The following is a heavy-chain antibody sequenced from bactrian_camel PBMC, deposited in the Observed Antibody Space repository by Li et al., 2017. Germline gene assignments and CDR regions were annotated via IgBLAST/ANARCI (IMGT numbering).Heavy chain of an antibody. V-gene: IGHV3S44*01. CDR1: EFTFSTYG. CDR3: ANGSPDGPYGLGLVAPHY. J-gene: IGHJ4*01. Sequence: DVQLVESGGGLVQPGGSLRLSCAASEFTFSTYGMTWVRQAPGKGLEWVSAVTENGIPVYSSSVKGRATVSKDNAKNTLYLQLNSLKTEDTAMYYCANGSPDGPYGLGLVAPHYWGQGTQVTVS. D-gene: IGHD5*01. CDR2: VTENGIP.